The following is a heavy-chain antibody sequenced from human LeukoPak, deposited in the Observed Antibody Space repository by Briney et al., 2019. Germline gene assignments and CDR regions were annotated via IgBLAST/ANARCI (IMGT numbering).Heavy chain of an antibody. J-gene: IGHJ4*02. Sequence: PGGSLRLSCTASGFTFSSYAMSWVRQAPGKGLEWVSAISGDGGSTFYPDSVRGQFTISRDNSKNTLYLQMNSLRAEDTAIYYCAKGDCSGGACYPDYWGQGTLVTVSS. D-gene: IGHD2-15*01. V-gene: IGHV3-23*01. CDR1: GFTFSSYA. CDR2: ISGDGGST. CDR3: AKGDCSGGACYPDY.